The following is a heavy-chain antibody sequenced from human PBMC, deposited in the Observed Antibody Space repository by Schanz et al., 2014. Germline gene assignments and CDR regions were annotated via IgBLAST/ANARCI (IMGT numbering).Heavy chain of an antibody. CDR3: VSQTGSPNY. J-gene: IGHJ4*02. D-gene: IGHD6-13*01. CDR1: GFTFSTFA. CDR2: IKEDGSVK. Sequence: EVQLVESGGGLVQPGGSLRLSCAASGFTFSTFAMHWVRQAPGKGLEWVANIKEDGSVKDYVDSVKGRFTISRDNAKRSLFLQMNSLRVEDTAVYFCVSQTGSPNYWGQGTLVTVSS. V-gene: IGHV3-7*01.